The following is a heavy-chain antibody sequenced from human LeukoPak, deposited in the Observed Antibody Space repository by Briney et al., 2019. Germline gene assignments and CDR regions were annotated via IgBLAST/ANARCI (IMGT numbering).Heavy chain of an antibody. Sequence: GGSXRLXCXXSGFTFSSYAMSWVRQAPGKGLEVVSAISCSGCSTYYSDSVKGRFTISTDNSKNTLYLQMNSLRADDTAVYYCAKGLQRGFDYWGPGTLVTVSS. CDR2: ISCSGCST. J-gene: IGHJ4*02. CDR3: AKGLQRGFDY. CDR1: GFTFSSYA. V-gene: IGHV3-23*01. D-gene: IGHD4-11*01.